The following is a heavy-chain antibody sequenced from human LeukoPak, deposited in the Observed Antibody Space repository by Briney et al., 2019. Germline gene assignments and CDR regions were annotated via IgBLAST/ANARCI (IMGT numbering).Heavy chain of an antibody. V-gene: IGHV3-48*03. Sequence: GGTLRLSCAASGFTFSSYEMNWVRQAPGKGLEWVSYISSSGSNTYYADSVKGRFTITRDNTKNSLYLQMTSLRAEDTAVYYCARDLRVGAISFDYWGQGTLVTVSS. CDR1: GFTFSSYE. D-gene: IGHD1-26*01. CDR3: ARDLRVGAISFDY. CDR2: ISSSGSNT. J-gene: IGHJ4*02.